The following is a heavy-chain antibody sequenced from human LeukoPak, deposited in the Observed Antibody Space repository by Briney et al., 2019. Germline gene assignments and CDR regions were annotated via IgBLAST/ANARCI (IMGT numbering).Heavy chain of an antibody. CDR3: ARHFPNIAAAGTGGWFDP. D-gene: IGHD6-13*01. CDR2: IYHSGST. Sequence: PSGTLSLTCAVSGDSISSSNWWSWVRQPPGKGLQWIGEIYHSGSTYYNPSLKSRVTISVDTSKNQFSLKLSSVTAADTAVYYCARHFPNIAAAGTGGWFDPWGQGTLVTVSS. J-gene: IGHJ5*02. V-gene: IGHV4-4*02. CDR1: GDSISSSNW.